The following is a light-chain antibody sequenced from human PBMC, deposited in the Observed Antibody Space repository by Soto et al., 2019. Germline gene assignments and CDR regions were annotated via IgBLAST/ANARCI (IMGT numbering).Light chain of an antibody. Sequence: DIQLTQSPSFLSASVGDRVTITCRASQDISGYLAWYQQKPGKAPKLLIYAASTLQSGVPSRFNGSGSETDFTLTSSSLQSENFATDDCQQLNIYRFGGGTKVLIK. CDR1: QDISGY. J-gene: IGKJ4*01. CDR2: AAS. V-gene: IGKV1-9*01. CDR3: QQLNIYR.